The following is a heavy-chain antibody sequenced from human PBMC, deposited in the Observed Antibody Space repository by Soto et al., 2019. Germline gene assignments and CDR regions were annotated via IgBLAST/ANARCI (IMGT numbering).Heavy chain of an antibody. CDR2: IHYGGNA. J-gene: IGHJ4*02. CDR3: AGHVLGATHRPRGYFDY. CDR1: GGSVNTYNLF. V-gene: IGHV4-39*01. D-gene: IGHD1-26*01. Sequence: PSETLSLTCTVSGGSVNTYNLFWAWVRQPPGKGLEWIAYIHYGGNAYYSPSLKTRVTISVDTSKNRFSLKLRSVTAADTAVYYCAGHVLGATHRPRGYFDYWGQGTLVTVSS.